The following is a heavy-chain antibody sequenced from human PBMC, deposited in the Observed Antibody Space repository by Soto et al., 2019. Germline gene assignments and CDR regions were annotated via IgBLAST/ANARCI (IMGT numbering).Heavy chain of an antibody. CDR1: GFTFSSYA. Sequence: EVQLVESGGGLVQPGGSLRLSCAASGFTFSSYAITWVRQAPGKGLEWISYISANGSPTHYADSVRGRFTVSRDNAKNSLYLQMDSLRAEDTAVYYCARVWSDYSGADYWGQEPWSPSHQ. CDR3: ARVWSDYSGADY. V-gene: IGHV3-48*03. CDR2: ISANGSPT. J-gene: IGHJ4*01. D-gene: IGHD3-3*01.